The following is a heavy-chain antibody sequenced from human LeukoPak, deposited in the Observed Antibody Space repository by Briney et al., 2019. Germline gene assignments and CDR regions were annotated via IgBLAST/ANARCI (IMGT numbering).Heavy chain of an antibody. D-gene: IGHD5-18*01. V-gene: IGHV1-69*13. J-gene: IGHJ4*02. CDR2: ISSTFGTA. Sequence: ASVKVSCKASGGTFSSYDISWVRQALGQGLEGLRGISSTFGTANYAQKFQGRVTITADDSTTTAYMELSSLRSEDTAVYYCARDGGVATAEAAIFYYWGQGTLVTVSS. CDR1: GGTFSSYD. CDR3: ARDGGVATAEAAIFYY.